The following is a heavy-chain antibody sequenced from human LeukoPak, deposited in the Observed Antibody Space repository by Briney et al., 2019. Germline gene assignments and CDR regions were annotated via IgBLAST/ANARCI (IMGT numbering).Heavy chain of an antibody. V-gene: IGHV3-7*03. CDR3: ARDLDNYYDSSGYYPRGDRRYFDL. CDR1: RFTFSSYW. D-gene: IGHD3-22*01. Sequence: GGSLRLSCAASRFTFSSYWMSWVRQAPGKGLEWVANIKQDGSEKYYVDSVKGRFTISRDNSKNTLYLQMNSLRSEDTAMYYCARDLDNYYDSSGYYPRGDRRYFDLWGRGTLVTVSS. J-gene: IGHJ2*01. CDR2: IKQDGSEK.